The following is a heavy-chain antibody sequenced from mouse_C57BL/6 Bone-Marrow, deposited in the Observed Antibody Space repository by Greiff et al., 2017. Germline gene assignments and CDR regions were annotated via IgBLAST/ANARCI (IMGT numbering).Heavy chain of an antibody. J-gene: IGHJ3*01. Sequence: VQLQQSGAELARPGASVKLSCKASGYTFTSSGISWVKQRTGQGLEWIGEIYPRSGTTYYNEKFKGKGTLTADKSSSTAYMELRSLTSEGSAVYVCARGIYYDFTWFAYWGQGTLVTVAA. CDR3: ARGIYYDFTWFAY. CDR2: IYPRSGTT. CDR1: GYTFTSSG. D-gene: IGHD2-4*01. V-gene: IGHV1-81*01.